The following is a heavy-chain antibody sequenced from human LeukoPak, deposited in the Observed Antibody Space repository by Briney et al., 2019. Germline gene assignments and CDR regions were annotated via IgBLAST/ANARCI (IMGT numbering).Heavy chain of an antibody. D-gene: IGHD2-21*01. CDR1: GFTFDDYA. Sequence: QPGRSLRLSCAASGFTFDDYAMHWVRQAPGKGLEWVSGISWNSGSIGYADSVKGRFTISRDNAKNSLYLQMNSLRAEDTAVYYCARDVFLAVWGQGTMVTVSS. J-gene: IGHJ3*01. CDR2: ISWNSGSI. CDR3: ARDVFLAV. V-gene: IGHV3-9*01.